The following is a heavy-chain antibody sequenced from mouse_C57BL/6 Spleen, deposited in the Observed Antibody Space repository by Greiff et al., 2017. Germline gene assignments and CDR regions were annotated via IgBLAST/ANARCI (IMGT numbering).Heavy chain of an antibody. J-gene: IGHJ2*01. CDR2: IYPGDGDT. CDR3: ARALYYNGGSYALDY. Sequence: QVQLQQSGPELVKPGASVKISCKASGYAFSSSWMNWVKQRPGKGLEWIGRIYPGDGDTNYNGKFTGKATLTADTSSSTAYMQLSSLTSEYSAVYFCARALYYNGGSYALDYWGQGTTLTVSS. CDR1: GYAFSSSW. D-gene: IGHD1-1*01. V-gene: IGHV1-82*01.